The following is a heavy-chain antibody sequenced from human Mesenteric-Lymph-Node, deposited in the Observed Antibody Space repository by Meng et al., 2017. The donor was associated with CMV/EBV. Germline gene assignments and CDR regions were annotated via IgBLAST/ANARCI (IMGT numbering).Heavy chain of an antibody. CDR1: GFNFSSSA. Sequence: CAGSGFNFSSSAMSGVRKGQGKGVEWVTVISASGSSTYYAGSVKGRFTSSRDNSKNTLFLQMNSLRVEDTAIYYCAKGVVPAAPLDYWGQGTLVTASS. D-gene: IGHD2-2*01. J-gene: IGHJ4*02. V-gene: IGHV3-23*01. CDR2: ISASGSST. CDR3: AKGVVPAAPLDY.